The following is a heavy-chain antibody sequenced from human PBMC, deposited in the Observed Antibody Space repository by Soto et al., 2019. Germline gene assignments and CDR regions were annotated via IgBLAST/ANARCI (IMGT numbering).Heavy chain of an antibody. CDR1: GYSFNNYW. Sequence: LGVSLKISCQGSGYSFNNYWIAWVRQIPGKGLEWMGYIFPGDSATRYSPSFQGQVTIAADKSTSTAYLQWSSLRASDAAMYYCARPSYPGYSNYLSYFDYWGPGTLVTVSS. J-gene: IGHJ4*02. V-gene: IGHV5-51*01. CDR3: ARPSYPGYSNYLSYFDY. D-gene: IGHD4-4*01. CDR2: IFPGDSAT.